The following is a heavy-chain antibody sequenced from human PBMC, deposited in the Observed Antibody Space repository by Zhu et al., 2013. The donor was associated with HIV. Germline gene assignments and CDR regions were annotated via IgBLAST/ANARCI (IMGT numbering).Heavy chain of an antibody. CDR1: GYTFTGYY. CDR3: ARVKGIAAAGWYNWFDP. V-gene: IGHV1-2*02. D-gene: IGHD6-13*01. J-gene: IGHJ5*02. Sequence: QVQLVQSGAEVKKPGASVKVSCKASGYTFTGYYMHWVRQAPGQGLEWMGWINPNSGGTNYAQKFQGRVTMTRDTSISTAYMELSRLRSDDTAVYYCARVKGIAAAGWYNWFDPWGQGTLVTVSS. CDR2: INPNSGGT.